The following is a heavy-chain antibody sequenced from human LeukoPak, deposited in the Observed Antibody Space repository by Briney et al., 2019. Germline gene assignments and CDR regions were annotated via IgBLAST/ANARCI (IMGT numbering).Heavy chain of an antibody. V-gene: IGHV3-33*01. D-gene: IGHD3-3*01. Sequence: GGSLRLSCAASGFTFSSYGMHWVRQAPGKGLEWVAVIWYDGSNKYYADSVKGRFTISRDNSKNTLYLQMNSLRAEDTAVYYCARHGFYGSYSDCWGQGTLVTVSS. CDR2: IWYDGSNK. J-gene: IGHJ4*02. CDR1: GFTFSSYG. CDR3: ARHGFYGSYSDC.